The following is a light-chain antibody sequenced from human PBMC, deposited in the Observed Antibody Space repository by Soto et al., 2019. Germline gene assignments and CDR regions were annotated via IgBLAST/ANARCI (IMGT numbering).Light chain of an antibody. Sequence: QSVLPQPASVSGSPGQSITISCTGTSSDVGLYNLVSWYQHHPGKAPKLMIHEVSKRPSGVPSRFSGSKSGNTASLTISGLQAEDEADYYCCSYAGSYPYVFGTGTKVTVL. V-gene: IGLV2-23*02. CDR2: EVS. J-gene: IGLJ1*01. CDR3: CSYAGSYPYV. CDR1: SSDVGLYNL.